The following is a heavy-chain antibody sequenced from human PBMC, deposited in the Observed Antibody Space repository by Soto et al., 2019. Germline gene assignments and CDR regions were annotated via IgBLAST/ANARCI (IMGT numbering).Heavy chain of an antibody. D-gene: IGHD6-19*01. Sequence: EVQLVESGGGLVQSGESLRLSCEASGFTVSSNYMSWVRQAPGKGLEWVSVLYGAGSTYYADSVKDRFTISRDNSKNTLYRQMNSLIVDDTAVYYCARVSPGRYDITHFDYWGQGILVTVSS. CDR2: LYGAGST. V-gene: IGHV3-66*01. J-gene: IGHJ4*02. CDR3: ARVSPGRYDITHFDY. CDR1: GFTVSSNY.